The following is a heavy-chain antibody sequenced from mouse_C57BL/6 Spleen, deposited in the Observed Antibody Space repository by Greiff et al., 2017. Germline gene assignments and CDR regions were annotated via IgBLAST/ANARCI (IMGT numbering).Heavy chain of an antibody. D-gene: IGHD2-5*01. CDR1: GYTFTDYE. CDR3: TRKDYSNYDAMDY. J-gene: IGHJ4*01. Sequence: QVHVKQSGAELVRPGASVTLSCKASGYTFTDYEMHWVKQTPVHGLEWIGAIDPETGGTAYNQKFKGKAILTADKSSSTAYMELRSLTSEDSAVYYCTRKDYSNYDAMDYWGQGTSVTVAS. CDR2: IDPETGGT. V-gene: IGHV1-15*01.